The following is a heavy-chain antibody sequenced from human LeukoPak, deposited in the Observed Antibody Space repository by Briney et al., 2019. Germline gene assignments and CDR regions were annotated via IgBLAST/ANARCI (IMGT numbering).Heavy chain of an antibody. V-gene: IGHV1-2*02. D-gene: IGHD3-10*01. CDR3: ARSRFYGSGNFDP. CDR1: GYTFTSYG. CDR2: INPNSGGT. J-gene: IGHJ5*02. Sequence: GASVKVSCKASGYTFTSYGISWVRQAPGQGLEWMGWINPNSGGTNYAQKFQGRVTMTRDTSISTAYMELSRLRSDDTAVYYCARSRFYGSGNFDPWGQGTLVTVSS.